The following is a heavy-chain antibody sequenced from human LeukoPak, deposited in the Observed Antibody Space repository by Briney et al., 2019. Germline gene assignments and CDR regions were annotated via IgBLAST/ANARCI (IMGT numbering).Heavy chain of an antibody. J-gene: IGHJ6*03. Sequence: GGSLRLSCAASGFAFSSYWMHWVRQAPGKGLVWVSRINSDGSSTSHADSVKGRFTISRDNSKNTLYLQMNSLRAEDTAVYYCARTANYDSSGYYDYYMDVWGKGTTVTISS. CDR1: GFAFSSYW. V-gene: IGHV3-74*01. CDR3: ARTANYDSSGYYDYYMDV. D-gene: IGHD3-22*01. CDR2: INSDGSST.